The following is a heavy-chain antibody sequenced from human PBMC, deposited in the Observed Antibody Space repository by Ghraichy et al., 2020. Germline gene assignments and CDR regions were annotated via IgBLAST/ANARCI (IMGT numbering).Heavy chain of an antibody. CDR2: IHPSGIT. CDR3: SRGRDAYKTGNY. D-gene: IGHD5-24*01. CDR1: GGSFNDYY. V-gene: IGHV4-34*01. J-gene: IGHJ4*02. Sequence: SETLSLTCAVYGGSFNDYYMSWVRQPPGKGLEWIGEIHPSGITNYNPSLESRVIISVDTSKNQFSLKLSSVTAADTAVYFCSRGRDAYKTGNYWGQGTLVTVSS.